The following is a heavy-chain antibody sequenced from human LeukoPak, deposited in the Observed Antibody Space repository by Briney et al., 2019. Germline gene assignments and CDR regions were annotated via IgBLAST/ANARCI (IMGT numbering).Heavy chain of an antibody. CDR2: IYYSGST. CDR3: AREGVVGATTPFDH. CDR1: GDSTSSGDYY. V-gene: IGHV4-30-4*08. J-gene: IGHJ4*02. D-gene: IGHD1-26*01. Sequence: SQTLSLTCTVSGDSTSSGDYYWSWIRQPPGKGLEWIGYIYYSGSTYCNPSLKSRVSISVDTSKNQFSLKLSSVTAADTAVYYCAREGVVGATTPFDHWGQGTLVTVSS.